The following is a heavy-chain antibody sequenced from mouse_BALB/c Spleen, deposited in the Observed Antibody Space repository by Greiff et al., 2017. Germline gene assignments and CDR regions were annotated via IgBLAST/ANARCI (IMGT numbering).Heavy chain of an antibody. J-gene: IGHJ4*01. D-gene: IGHD2-14*01. CDR3: ARGDYYRYDVDAMDY. V-gene: IGHV1-9*01. CDR1: GYTFSSYW. Sequence: QVQLQQSGAELMKPGASVKISCKATGYTFSSYWIEWVKQSPGHGLEWIGEILPGSGSTNYNEKFKGKATFTADTSSNTAYMQLSSLTSEDSAVYYCARGDYYRYDVDAMDYWGQGTSVTVSS. CDR2: ILPGSGST.